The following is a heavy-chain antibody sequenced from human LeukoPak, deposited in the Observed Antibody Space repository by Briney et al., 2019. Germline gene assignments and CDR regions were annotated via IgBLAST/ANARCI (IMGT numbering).Heavy chain of an antibody. CDR3: ASSYSSGWWPVFDY. D-gene: IGHD6-19*01. Sequence: GGSLRLSCPASGFTVSSNYMSWVRQAPGRELEGVSVIYSGGSTYYADSVEGRFTISRDNSKNTLYLQMNSLRAEDTAVYYCASSYSSGWWPVFDYWGQGTLVTVSS. CDR2: IYSGGST. V-gene: IGHV3-53*01. CDR1: GFTVSSNY. J-gene: IGHJ4*02.